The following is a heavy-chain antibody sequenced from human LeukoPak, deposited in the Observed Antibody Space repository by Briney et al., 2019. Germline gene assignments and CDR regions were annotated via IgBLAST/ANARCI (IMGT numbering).Heavy chain of an antibody. J-gene: IGHJ4*02. CDR3: ARQNGGYDYFDY. V-gene: IGHV4-4*07. D-gene: IGHD5-12*01. CDR2: VYPSGGF. CDR1: GDSISGYD. Sequence: PSETLSLTCTVSGDSISGYDWGWLRQPAGKGLEWIGRVYPSGGFTSNPSLKSRITMSVGKSQNQFSLNLSSVTAADTAVYFCARQNGGYDYFDYWGQGTLVTVSS.